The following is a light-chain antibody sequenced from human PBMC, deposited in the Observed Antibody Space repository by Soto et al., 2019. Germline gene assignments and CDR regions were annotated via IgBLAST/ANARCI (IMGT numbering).Light chain of an antibody. CDR1: QSVSSSY. J-gene: IGKJ1*01. CDR3: QQYANPPGT. V-gene: IGKV3-20*01. Sequence: EIVLTQSPGTLSLSTGERATLTFRASQSVSSSYLAWYQQKPGQAPRLLIYGASTRATGIPDRFSGSGSGTDFTLTVRRLEPEDFAVYYCQQYANPPGTFGQGTKVDIK. CDR2: GAS.